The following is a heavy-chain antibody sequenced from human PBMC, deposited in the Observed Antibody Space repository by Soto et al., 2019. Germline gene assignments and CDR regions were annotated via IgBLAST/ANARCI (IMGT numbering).Heavy chain of an antibody. V-gene: IGHV4-39*01. J-gene: IGHJ5*02. CDR1: GGSISSSSYY. D-gene: IGHD6-19*01. CDR3: ARLGSGWSTGRGRFDP. Sequence: QLQLQESGPGLVKPSETLSLTCTVSGGSISSSSYYWGWIRQPPGKGLEWIGSIYYSGSTYYNPSLKSRVTISVDTSKNQFSLKLSSVTAADTAVYYCARLGSGWSTGRGRFDPWGQGTLVTVSS. CDR2: IYYSGST.